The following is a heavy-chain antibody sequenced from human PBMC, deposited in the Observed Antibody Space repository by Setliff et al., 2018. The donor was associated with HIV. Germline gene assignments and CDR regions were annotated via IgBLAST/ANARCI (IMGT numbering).Heavy chain of an antibody. CDR3: ARAIRQLGGFDY. D-gene: IGHD6-13*01. CDR1: GGSISSSSYY. J-gene: IGHJ4*02. CDR2: IYYSGST. Sequence: NPSETLSLTCTVSGGSISSSSYYWGWIRQPPGKGLEWIGSIYYSGSTYYNPSLKSRVTISVDTSKNQFSLKLSSVTAADTAVYYCARAIRQLGGFDYWGQGTLVTVSS. V-gene: IGHV4-39*07.